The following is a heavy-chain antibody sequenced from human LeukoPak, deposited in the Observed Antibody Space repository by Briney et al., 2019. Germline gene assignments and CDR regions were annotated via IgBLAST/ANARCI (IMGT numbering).Heavy chain of an antibody. V-gene: IGHV3-30-3*01. Sequence: PGRSLRLSCAAAGFTFSSYAMHWVRQAPGKGLEWVAGISYEGSNKYYADSVKGRFTISRDNSKNTLYLQMNSLRAEDTAVYYCARRYDYDSSGYYFPPLRSRLGYWGQGTLVTVSS. CDR1: GFTFSSYA. CDR2: ISYEGSNK. J-gene: IGHJ4*02. CDR3: ARRYDYDSSGYYFPPLRSRLGY. D-gene: IGHD3-22*01.